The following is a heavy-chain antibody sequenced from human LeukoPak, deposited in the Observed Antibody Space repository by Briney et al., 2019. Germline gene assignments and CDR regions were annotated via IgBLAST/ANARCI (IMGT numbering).Heavy chain of an antibody. Sequence: GGSLRLSCAASGFTFSGYSMNWVRQAPWKGLEWVAYLRSSGDTIYYADSVKGRFTISRDIAKNSLYLQMSSLRDEDTAVYYCARDPEALDYWGQGTLVTVSS. V-gene: IGHV3-48*02. CDR1: GFTFSGYS. CDR3: ARDPEALDY. CDR2: LRSSGDTI. J-gene: IGHJ4*02.